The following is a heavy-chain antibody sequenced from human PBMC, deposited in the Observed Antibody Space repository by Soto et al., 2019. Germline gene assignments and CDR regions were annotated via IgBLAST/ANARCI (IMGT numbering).Heavy chain of an antibody. V-gene: IGHV3-33*01. CDR2: IWYDGSNK. CDR1: GFTFSSYG. Sequence: GGSLRLSCAASGFTFSSYGMHWVRQAPGKGLEWVAVIWYDGSNKYYADSVKGRFTISRDNSKNTLYLQMNSLRAEDTAVYYCARGGILAYCGGYCHNTHWFDPWGQGTQVTVSS. D-gene: IGHD2-21*02. CDR3: ARGGILAYCGGYCHNTHWFDP. J-gene: IGHJ5*02.